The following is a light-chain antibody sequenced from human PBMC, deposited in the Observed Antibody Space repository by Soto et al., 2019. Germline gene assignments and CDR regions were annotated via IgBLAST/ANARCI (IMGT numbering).Light chain of an antibody. V-gene: IGLV2-8*01. CDR3: SSYAGSNIHYV. J-gene: IGLJ1*01. Sequence: QSALTQPASASGSPGQSVTISCTGTSSDVGGYRYVSWYQQHPGKAPKLIIYEVTKRPSGVPDRFSGSKSGNTASLTVSGLQTEDEADYYCSSYAGSNIHYVFGTGNKVT. CDR1: SSDVGGYRY. CDR2: EVT.